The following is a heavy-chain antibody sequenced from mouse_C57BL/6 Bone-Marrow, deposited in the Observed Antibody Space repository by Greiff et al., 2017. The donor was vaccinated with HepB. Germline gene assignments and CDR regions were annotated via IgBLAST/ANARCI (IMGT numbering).Heavy chain of an antibody. CDR2: IDPENGDT. Sequence: VQLQQSGAELVRPGASVKLSCTASGFNIKDDYMHWVKQRPEQGLEWIGWIDPENGDTEYASKFQGKATITADTSSNTAYLQLSSLTSEDTAVYYCTTCGDGYLDYWGQGTTLTVSS. V-gene: IGHV14-4*01. J-gene: IGHJ2*01. CDR1: GFNIKDDY. CDR3: TTCGDGYLDY. D-gene: IGHD2-3*01.